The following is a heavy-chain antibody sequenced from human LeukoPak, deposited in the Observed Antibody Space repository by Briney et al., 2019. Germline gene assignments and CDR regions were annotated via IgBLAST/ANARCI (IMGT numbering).Heavy chain of an antibody. CDR3: AKGAQLLWFGELSL. J-gene: IGHJ4*02. V-gene: IGHV3-23*01. CDR2: ISGSGDST. CDR1: GFTFSSYA. D-gene: IGHD3-10*01. Sequence: GGSLRLSCAASGFTFSSYAMSWVRQAPGKGLEWVSAISGSGDSTYYADSVKGRFTISRDNSKNTLYLQMNSLRAEDTAVYYCAKGAQLLWFGELSLWGQGTLVTVSS.